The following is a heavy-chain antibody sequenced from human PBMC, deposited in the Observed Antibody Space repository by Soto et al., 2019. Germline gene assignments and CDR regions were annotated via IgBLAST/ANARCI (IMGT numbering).Heavy chain of an antibody. Sequence: VQLVESGGGLVQPGGSLRLSCVASGFTFSNYVMHWVRQAPGKGLEWVAVISYDGGNKYYADSVKGRFTISRDYSKNALYLQMNSLRAEDTAVYYCAKGAEDFWSGSYGMDVWGQGTTVTVPS. V-gene: IGHV3-30*18. CDR1: GFTFSNYV. J-gene: IGHJ6*02. CDR3: AKGAEDFWSGSYGMDV. CDR2: ISYDGGNK. D-gene: IGHD3-3*01.